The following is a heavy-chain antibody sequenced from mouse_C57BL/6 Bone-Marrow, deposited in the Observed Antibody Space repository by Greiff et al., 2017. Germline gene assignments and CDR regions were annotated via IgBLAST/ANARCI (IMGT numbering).Heavy chain of an antibody. V-gene: IGHV5-16*02. J-gene: IGHJ4*01. CDR1: GFTFSDYY. CDR2: INYDGSST. CDR3: ARRGSSSNYAMDY. Sequence: EVNVVESEGGLVQPGSSMKLSCTASGFTFSDYYMAWVRQVPEKGLEWVANINYDGSSTYYLDSLKSRFIISRDNAKNILYLQMSSLKSEDTATYYCARRGSSSNYAMDYWGQGTSVTVSS. D-gene: IGHD1-1*01.